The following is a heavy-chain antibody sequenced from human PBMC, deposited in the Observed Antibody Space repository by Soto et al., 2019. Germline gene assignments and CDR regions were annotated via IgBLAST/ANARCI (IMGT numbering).Heavy chain of an antibody. Sequence: EVQLVESGGGLVKPGGSLRLSCAASGFTFNTYDMNWVRQAPGKGLEWVSSITTSSAYIYYADSLKGLITISRDNAKKSLFLQMNSLSAEDTAVYYCVRSGTARLLRHSWFDTWGQGTLVNVSS. CDR2: ITTSSAYI. CDR1: GFTFNTYD. J-gene: IGHJ5*02. V-gene: IGHV3-21*01. D-gene: IGHD2-21*01. CDR3: VRSGTARLLRHSWFDT.